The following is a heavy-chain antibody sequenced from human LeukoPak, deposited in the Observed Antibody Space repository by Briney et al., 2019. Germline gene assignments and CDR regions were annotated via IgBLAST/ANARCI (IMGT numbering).Heavy chain of an antibody. CDR3: ARAIERGRRFDY. D-gene: IGHD5-24*01. Sequence: ASVNVSCRTSGYTFTTYYVHWVRQAPGQGLEWMGVINPIGVSTNYAQKFQSRVAMTRDTSTSTVYMILSSLISDDTAIYYCARAIERGRRFDYWLQGTLATVSS. V-gene: IGHV1-46*01. CDR1: GYTFTTYY. CDR2: INPIGVST. J-gene: IGHJ4*02.